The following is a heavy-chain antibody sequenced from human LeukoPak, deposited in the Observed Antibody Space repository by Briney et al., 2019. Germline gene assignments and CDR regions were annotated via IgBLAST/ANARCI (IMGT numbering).Heavy chain of an antibody. J-gene: IGHJ4*02. D-gene: IGHD6-19*01. CDR1: GFTFDDYA. CDR2: VSWNGNSI. Sequence: GGSLRLSCAASGFTFDDYAMHWVRQAPGKGLEWVAGVSWNGNSIVYADSVKGRFTISRVNAKNRSSLYLQMNSLKVEDTALYYCAKDYSSGWGGFDHWGQGTLVTVSS. V-gene: IGHV3-9*01. CDR3: AKDYSSGWGGFDH.